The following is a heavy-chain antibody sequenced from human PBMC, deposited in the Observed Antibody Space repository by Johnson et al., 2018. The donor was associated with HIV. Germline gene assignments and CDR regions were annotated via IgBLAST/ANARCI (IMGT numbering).Heavy chain of an antibody. V-gene: IGHV3-66*01. CDR1: GFTVSSNY. CDR2: IYSGGRT. CDR3: AKAYSSSWYPVGMDDAFDI. Sequence: VQLVESGGGLVQPGGSLRLSCAASGFTVSSNYMSWVRQAPGKGLEWVSVIYSGGRTYYADSVKGRFTISRDNSKNTLYLHMNSLRAEDTAVYYCAKAYSSSWYPVGMDDAFDIWGQGTMVTVSS. J-gene: IGHJ3*02. D-gene: IGHD6-13*01.